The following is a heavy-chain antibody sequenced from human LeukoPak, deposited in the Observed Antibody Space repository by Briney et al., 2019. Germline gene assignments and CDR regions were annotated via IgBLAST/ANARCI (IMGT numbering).Heavy chain of an antibody. Sequence: ASVKVSCKVSGYSLTEVSMHWVRQAPGKGLEWMGGFEPEDGETIYAQNFQGRVTVTEDTFTDIAYMELNSLRSEDTAVYYCAIGAMGIWGQGTMVTVSS. CDR3: AIGAMGI. V-gene: IGHV1-24*01. J-gene: IGHJ3*02. CDR2: FEPEDGET. CDR1: GYSLTEVS. D-gene: IGHD5-24*01.